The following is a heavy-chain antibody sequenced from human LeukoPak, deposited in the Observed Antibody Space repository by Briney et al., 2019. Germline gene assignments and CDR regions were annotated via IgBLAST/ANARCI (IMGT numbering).Heavy chain of an antibody. CDR2: IYYSGST. CDR1: GGSISSGDYY. Sequence: SETLSLTCTVSGGSISSGDYYWSWIRQPPGKGLEWIGYIYYSGSTYYNPSLKSRVTISVDTSKNQFSLKLSSVTAADTAVYYYARLSAVEYYYDSSGVPFDYWGQGTLVTVSS. J-gene: IGHJ4*02. D-gene: IGHD3-22*01. V-gene: IGHV4-30-4*01. CDR3: ARLSAVEYYYDSSGVPFDY.